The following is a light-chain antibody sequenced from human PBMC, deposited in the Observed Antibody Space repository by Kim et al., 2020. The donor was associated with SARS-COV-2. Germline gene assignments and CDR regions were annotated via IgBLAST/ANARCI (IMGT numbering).Light chain of an antibody. CDR1: RSNIGGGYD. Sequence: QRVTISCTGSRSNIGGGYDAHWYQQPPGTAPKLLIYGNSNRPSGVPDRFSGSKSGTSASLAITGLQAEDEADYYCQSYDSSLSGWVFGGGTQLTVL. V-gene: IGLV1-40*01. CDR3: QSYDSSLSGWV. CDR2: GNS. J-gene: IGLJ3*02.